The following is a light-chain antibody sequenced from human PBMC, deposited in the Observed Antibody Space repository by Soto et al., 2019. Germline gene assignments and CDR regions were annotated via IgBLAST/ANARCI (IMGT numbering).Light chain of an antibody. V-gene: IGKV1-39*01. CDR1: QSISSY. CDR2: AAS. Sequence: DIQSTQSPSSLSASVGDRVTITCRASQSISSYLNWYQQKPGKAPKLLIYAASSLQSGVPSRFSGSGSGTDFTLTISSLQPEDFATYYCQQSYSTLWTFGQGTKV. CDR3: QQSYSTLWT. J-gene: IGKJ1*01.